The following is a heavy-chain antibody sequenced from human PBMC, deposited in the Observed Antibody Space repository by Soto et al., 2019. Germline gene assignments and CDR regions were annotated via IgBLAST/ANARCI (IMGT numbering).Heavy chain of an antibody. V-gene: IGHV1-69*01. CDR2: IIPIFGTA. CDR1: GGTFSSYA. Sequence: QVQLVQSGAEVKKPGSSVKVSCKASGGTFSSYAISWVRQAPGQGLEWMGGIIPIFGTANYAQKFQGRVTITADESTSTAYMELSSLRSEDTAVYYCARAEYSSGWVGNSYYYGMDVWGQGTTVTVSS. D-gene: IGHD6-19*01. J-gene: IGHJ6*02. CDR3: ARAEYSSGWVGNSYYYGMDV.